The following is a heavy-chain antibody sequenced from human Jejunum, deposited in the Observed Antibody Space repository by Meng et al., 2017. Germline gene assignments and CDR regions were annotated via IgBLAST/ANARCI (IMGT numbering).Heavy chain of an antibody. V-gene: IGHV4-4*07. CDR1: GGSIISAY. Sequence: QVQVRGSGPGRVTLPATLSLSCTASGGSIISAYWTWIRQPAGKGLEWTRRMYPSGTPNYNPSLKSRVTMSVDTSKNQFSLNLRSVTAADTAVYYCARQGADYALDFWGQGTLVTVSS. CDR2: MYPSGTP. D-gene: IGHD4-17*01. J-gene: IGHJ4*02. CDR3: ARQGADYALDF.